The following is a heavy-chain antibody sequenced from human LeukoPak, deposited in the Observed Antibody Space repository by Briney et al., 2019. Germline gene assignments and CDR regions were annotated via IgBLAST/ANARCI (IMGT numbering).Heavy chain of an antibody. Sequence: PGGSLRLSCAASGFTFSSYAMSWVRQAPGKGLEWVSTISYSGGNTYYADSVKGRFAISRDSSENTLYLQMSGLRGEDSAVYYCAKDDGGSPPDAFDIWGQGTLVTVSS. J-gene: IGHJ3*02. CDR1: GFTFSSYA. D-gene: IGHD3-10*01. CDR3: AKDDGGSPPDAFDI. CDR2: ISYSGGNT. V-gene: IGHV3-23*01.